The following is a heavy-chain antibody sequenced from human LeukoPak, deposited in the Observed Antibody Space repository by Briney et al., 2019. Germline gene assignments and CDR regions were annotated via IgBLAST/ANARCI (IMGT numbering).Heavy chain of an antibody. Sequence: GGSLRLSCTASGFTLGDYAMSWVRQAPGKGLEWVGFIRSKAYGRTTEYAASVKGRFTISRDDSKSIAYLQMNSLKTEDTAVYSSTSCSDSSGYSGIDYWGQGTLVTVSS. CDR2: IRSKAYGRTT. D-gene: IGHD3-22*01. J-gene: IGHJ4*02. CDR1: GFTLGDYA. CDR3: TSCSDSSGYSGIDY. V-gene: IGHV3-49*04.